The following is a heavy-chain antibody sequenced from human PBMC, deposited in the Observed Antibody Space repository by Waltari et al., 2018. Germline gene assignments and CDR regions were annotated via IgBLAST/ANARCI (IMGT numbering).Heavy chain of an antibody. CDR2: IIPIFGTA. V-gene: IGHV1-69*01. CDR1: GGTFSSYA. D-gene: IGHD1-1*01. CDR3: ARETQPGTTGTTYWFDP. J-gene: IGHJ5*02. Sequence: QVQLVQSGAEVKKPGSSVKVSCKASGGTFSSYAISWVRQAPGQGLEWMGGIIPIFGTANYEQKFQGRVTITADESTSTAYMELSSLRSEDTAVYYCARETQPGTTGTTYWFDPWGQGTLVTVSS.